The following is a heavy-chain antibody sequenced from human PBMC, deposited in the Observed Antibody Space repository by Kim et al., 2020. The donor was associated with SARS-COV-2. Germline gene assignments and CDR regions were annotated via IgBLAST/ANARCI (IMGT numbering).Heavy chain of an antibody. CDR3: ARGREIAAAGTLLYYYYAGMDV. Sequence: SETLSLTCAVYGGSFSGYYWSWIRQPPGKGLEWIGEINHSGSTNYNASLKSRVTISADTSKNQFSLKLSSVTAADTAVYYCARGREIAAAGTLLYYYYAGMDVWGQGTTVTVSS. V-gene: IGHV4-34*01. CDR1: GGSFSGYY. D-gene: IGHD6-13*01. J-gene: IGHJ6*02. CDR2: INHSGST.